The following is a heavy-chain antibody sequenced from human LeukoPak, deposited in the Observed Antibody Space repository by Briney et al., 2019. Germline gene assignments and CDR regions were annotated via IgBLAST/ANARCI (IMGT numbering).Heavy chain of an antibody. CDR2: INHSGST. CDR3: ARGRGVAAKDY. V-gene: IGHV4-34*01. J-gene: IGHJ4*02. CDR1: GGSFSGYY. Sequence: ASETLSLTCAVYGGSFSGYYWSWIRQPPGKGLEWIGGINHSGSTNYNLSLKSRVTISVDTSKNQFSLKLSPVTAADTAVYYCARGRGVAAKDYWGQGTLVTVSS. D-gene: IGHD3-10*01.